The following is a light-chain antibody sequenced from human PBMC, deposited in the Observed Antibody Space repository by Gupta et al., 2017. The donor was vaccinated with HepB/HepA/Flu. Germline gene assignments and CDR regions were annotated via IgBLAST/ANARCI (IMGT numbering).Light chain of an antibody. J-gene: IGLJ3*02. Sequence: QLVLTQSPSASASLGASVKLTCTLSSEHSNYPIACHQQKPEKGPRSLMKVSRDGSHRKGDGIPDRFSGSSSGAERYLTISSLQSEDEADYYCQTWGAGHWVFGGGTKLTVL. V-gene: IGLV4-69*01. CDR3: QTWGAGHWV. CDR2: VSRDGSH. CDR1: SEHSNYP.